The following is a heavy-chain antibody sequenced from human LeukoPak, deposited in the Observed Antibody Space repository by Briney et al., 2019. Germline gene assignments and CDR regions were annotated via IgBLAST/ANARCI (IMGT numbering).Heavy chain of an antibody. CDR1: GFTFSSDD. J-gene: IGHJ5*02. V-gene: IGHV3-23*01. Sequence: PGGSLRLSCAASGFTFSSDDMSWVRQAPGKGLEWVSAISGSGSSTYYADSVKGRFTISRDNAKNSLYLQMNSLGAEDTAVYYCARDFDYGDYIGWFDPWGQGTLVTVSS. D-gene: IGHD4-17*01. CDR2: ISGSGSST. CDR3: ARDFDYGDYIGWFDP.